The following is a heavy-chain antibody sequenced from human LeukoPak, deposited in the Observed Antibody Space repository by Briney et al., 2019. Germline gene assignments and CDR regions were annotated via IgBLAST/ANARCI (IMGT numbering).Heavy chain of an antibody. CDR2: ISGSGGST. CDR1: GFTFSSYA. V-gene: IGHV3-23*01. D-gene: IGHD6-6*01. Sequence: AGGSPRLSCAASGFTFSSYAMSWVRQAPGKGLEWVSAISGSGGSTYYADSVKGRFTISRDNSKNTLYLQMNSLRAEDTAVYYCAKGPSSSFYTEYYFDYWGQGTLVTVSS. J-gene: IGHJ4*02. CDR3: AKGPSSSFYTEYYFDY.